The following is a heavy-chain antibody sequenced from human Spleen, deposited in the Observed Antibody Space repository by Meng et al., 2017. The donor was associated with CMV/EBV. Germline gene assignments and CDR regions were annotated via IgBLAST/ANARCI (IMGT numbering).Heavy chain of an antibody. D-gene: IGHD7-27*01. Sequence: GESLKISCAASGFTFANSGMHWVRQAPGKGLEWVAFIPYDGSNQYYADSVEGRFTISRDNSKNTLYLQMNSLRAEDTAVYYCARDPSALGWFDPWGQGTLVTVSS. CDR1: GFTFANSG. CDR2: IPYDGSNQ. V-gene: IGHV3-30*02. CDR3: ARDPSALGWFDP. J-gene: IGHJ5*02.